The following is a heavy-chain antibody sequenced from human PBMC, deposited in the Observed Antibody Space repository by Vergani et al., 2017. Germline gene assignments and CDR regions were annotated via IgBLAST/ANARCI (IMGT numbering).Heavy chain of an antibody. CDR1: GYSFTSYW. D-gene: IGHD2-2*01. V-gene: IGHV5-51*01. CDR3: ARVHRQLHMYNWFDP. J-gene: IGHJ5*02. Sequence: EVQLVQSGAEVKKPGESLKISCKGSGYSFTSYWIGWVRQMPGKGLEWMGIIYPGDSDTRYSPSFQGQVTISADKSLSTAYLQWSSLKASDTAMYYCARVHRQLHMYNWFDPWGQGTLVTVSS. CDR2: IYPGDSDT.